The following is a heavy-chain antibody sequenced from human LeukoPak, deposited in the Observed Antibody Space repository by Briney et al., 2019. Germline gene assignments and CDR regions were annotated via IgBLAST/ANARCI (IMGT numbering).Heavy chain of an antibody. CDR3: ARGGASRPDF. V-gene: IGHV3-53*01. D-gene: IGHD1-26*01. Sequence: GGSLRLSCAASGFTVSSNYMSWVRQAPGKGLEWVSVIYSGGSTYYADSVKGRFTISRDNAKNSLYLQLNYLRAEDTAVYYCARGGASRPDFWGQGTMVTVSS. J-gene: IGHJ3*01. CDR1: GFTVSSNY. CDR2: IYSGGST.